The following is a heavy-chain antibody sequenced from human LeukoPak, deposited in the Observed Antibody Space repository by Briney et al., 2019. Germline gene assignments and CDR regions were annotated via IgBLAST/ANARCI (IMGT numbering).Heavy chain of an antibody. CDR1: GFIFSDYW. V-gene: IGHV3-74*01. Sequence: GGSLRLSCAVSGFIFSDYWMHWVRQGPGKGLEWLSRIKSDGTTTYADSVEGRFTVSRDNAKNTLYLQMNSLRAEDTAVYYCARDYKFGLDYWGQGALVTVSS. CDR2: IKSDGTT. J-gene: IGHJ4*02. CDR3: ARDYKFGLDY. D-gene: IGHD3-16*01.